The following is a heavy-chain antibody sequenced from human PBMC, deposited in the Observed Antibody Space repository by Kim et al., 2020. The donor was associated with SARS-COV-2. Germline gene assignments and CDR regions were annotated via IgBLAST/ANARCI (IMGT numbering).Heavy chain of an antibody. V-gene: IGHV4-34*01. CDR3: ARGGGRAGPPPY. J-gene: IGHJ4*02. Sequence: NYNPSLKRRVTISVDTSKTQFSLKLSSVTAADTAVYYCARGGGRAGPPPYWGQGTLVTVSS. D-gene: IGHD6-19*01.